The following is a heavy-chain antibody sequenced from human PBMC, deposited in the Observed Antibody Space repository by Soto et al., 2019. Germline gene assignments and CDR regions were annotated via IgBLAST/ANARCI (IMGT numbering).Heavy chain of an antibody. D-gene: IGHD6-19*01. CDR2: ISSSSSIT. V-gene: IGHV3-48*01. Sequence: GGSLRLSCAASGFTFSTFSMNWVRQAPGKGLEWVSYISSSSSITKYADSVKGRFSISRDNAKNSLYLQMHSLRAEDTAVYYCARLYTSGNYWGQGA. J-gene: IGHJ4*02. CDR3: ARLYTSGNY. CDR1: GFTFSTFS.